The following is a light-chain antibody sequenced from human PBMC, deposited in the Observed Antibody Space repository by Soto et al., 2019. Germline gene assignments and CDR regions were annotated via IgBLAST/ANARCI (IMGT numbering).Light chain of an antibody. CDR2: VNS. Sequence: QSVLTQPPSVSGAPGQRVTISCTGSSSNIGAGYDVHWYQQLPGTAPKLLIYVNSNRPSGVPDRFSSSKSGTSASLAITGLQAEDEADYYCQSYDSSLSGWVFGGGTKLTVL. CDR1: SSNIGAGYD. V-gene: IGLV1-40*01. J-gene: IGLJ3*02. CDR3: QSYDSSLSGWV.